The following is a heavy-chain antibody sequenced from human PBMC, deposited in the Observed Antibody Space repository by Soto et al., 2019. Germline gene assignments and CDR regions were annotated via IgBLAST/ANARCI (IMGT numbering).Heavy chain of an antibody. J-gene: IGHJ6*02. V-gene: IGHV3-30*18. Sequence: VQLVESGGGQVKPGGSLTLSCAASGFTFSSYGMHWVRQAPGKGLEWVAVISYDGSNKYYADSVKGRFTISRDNSKNTLYLQMNSLRAEDTAVYYCAKDVVVGATTGLGDYYYYYGMDVWGQGTTVTVSS. D-gene: IGHD1-26*01. CDR2: ISYDGSNK. CDR3: AKDVVVGATTGLGDYYYYYGMDV. CDR1: GFTFSSYG.